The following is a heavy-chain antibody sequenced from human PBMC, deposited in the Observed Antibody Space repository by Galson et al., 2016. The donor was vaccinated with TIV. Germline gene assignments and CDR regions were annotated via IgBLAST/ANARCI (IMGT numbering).Heavy chain of an antibody. CDR2: IKQDGSVK. V-gene: IGHV3-7*01. CDR3: ARKGLADY. CDR1: GFTFSDYW. Sequence: SLRISCAASGFTFSDYWMSWVRQDQGKGLEWVANIKQDGSVKYYVESVKGRFTISRDNAKNSLYLQMNSLRGEDTAVYYCARKGLADYWGQGTLVTVSS. J-gene: IGHJ4*02.